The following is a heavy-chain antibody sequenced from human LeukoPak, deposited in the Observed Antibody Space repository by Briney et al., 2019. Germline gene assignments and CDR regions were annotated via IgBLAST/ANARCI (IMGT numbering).Heavy chain of an antibody. D-gene: IGHD6-13*01. CDR3: ATYYSSSEYCYYYGMDV. CDR2: IIPIFGTA. CDR1: GGTFSSYA. J-gene: IGHJ6*02. V-gene: IGHV1-69*06. Sequence: SVKVSCKASGGTFSSYAISWVRQAPGQGPEWMGGIIPIFGTANYAQKFQGRVTITADKSTSTAYMELSSLRSEDTAVYYCATYYSSSEYCYYYGMDVWGQGTTVTVSS.